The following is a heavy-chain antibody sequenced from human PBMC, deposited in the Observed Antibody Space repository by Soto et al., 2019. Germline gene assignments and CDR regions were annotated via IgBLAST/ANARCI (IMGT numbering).Heavy chain of an antibody. CDR1: GYTFTGHY. CDR2: IGPESGAT. CDR3: GRGRSGQIVVFY. J-gene: IGHJ4*02. D-gene: IGHD1-26*01. Sequence: ASVKVSCKASGYTFTGHYIHWVRQAPEQGPEWMGEIGPESGATGYAQRFQGRVTMTRDMSITTVYMELNNLSPDDTAVYYCGRGRSGQIVVFYWGQGTPVTVSS. V-gene: IGHV1-2*02.